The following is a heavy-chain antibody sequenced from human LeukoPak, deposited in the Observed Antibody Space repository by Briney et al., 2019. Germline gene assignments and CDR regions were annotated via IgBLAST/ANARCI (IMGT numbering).Heavy chain of an antibody. CDR3: ARELWFVNAPGSWFDP. CDR2: IFHSGSS. D-gene: IGHD3-10*01. J-gene: IGHJ5*02. Sequence: KASETLSLTCAVSGDSISSCDYSWSWLRQPSGKGLEWLGYIFHSGSSYYNPSLKSRVTISVDKSKNQFSLRLTSVTAADTAVYYCARELWFVNAPGSWFDPWGQGTLVTVSS. CDR1: GDSISSCDYS. V-gene: IGHV4-30-2*01.